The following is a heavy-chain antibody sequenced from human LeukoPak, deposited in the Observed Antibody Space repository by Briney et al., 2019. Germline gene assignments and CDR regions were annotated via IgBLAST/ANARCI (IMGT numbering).Heavy chain of an antibody. CDR3: AREGSYYDSSGYYYALDY. CDR2: ISTSSIYI. CDR1: GSTFSSYS. J-gene: IGHJ4*02. V-gene: IGHV3-21*01. Sequence: PGGSLRLSCAASGSTFSSYSMNWVRQAPGKGLEWVSSISTSSIYIYYADSVKGRFTISRDNAKKSLYLHMNSLRAEDTAVYYCAREGSYYDSSGYYYALDYWGQGTLVTVSS. D-gene: IGHD3-22*01.